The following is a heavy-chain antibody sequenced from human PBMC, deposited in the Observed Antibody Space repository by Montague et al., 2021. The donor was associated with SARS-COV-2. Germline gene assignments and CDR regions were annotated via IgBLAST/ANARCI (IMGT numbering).Heavy chain of an antibody. J-gene: IGHJ4*02. CDR2: ISSSSSYI. Sequence: SLRLSCAASGFTFSSYSMNWVRQAPGKGLEWVSSISSSSSYIYYADSVKGRFTISRDNAKNSLYLQMNSQRAEDTAVYYCASDRGELHAADYWGQGTLVTVSS. CDR3: ASDRGELHAADY. V-gene: IGHV3-21*01. CDR1: GFTFSSYS. D-gene: IGHD1-26*01.